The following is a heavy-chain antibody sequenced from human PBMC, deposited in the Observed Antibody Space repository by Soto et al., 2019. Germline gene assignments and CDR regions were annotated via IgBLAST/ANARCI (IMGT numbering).Heavy chain of an antibody. Sequence: QVQLVQSGAEVKKPGAPVKVSCKTSGYTFTNSAIHWVRQAPGQRLEWMGWINAGNAKTKYSEEFQGRVTITRDTSASTAYMEVSSLGSEDTALYFCARAGKDCGGDCYATHLDYWGQGTLVTVSS. V-gene: IGHV1-3*01. D-gene: IGHD2-21*02. CDR3: ARAGKDCGGDCYATHLDY. CDR1: GYTFTNSA. J-gene: IGHJ4*02. CDR2: INAGNAKT.